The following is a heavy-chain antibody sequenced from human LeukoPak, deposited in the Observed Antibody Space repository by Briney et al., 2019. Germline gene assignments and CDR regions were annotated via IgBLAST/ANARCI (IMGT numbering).Heavy chain of an antibody. D-gene: IGHD6-19*01. CDR3: ARGPSSGWYYYFDY. CDR2: IWYDGSNK. CDR1: GFTFSSYG. Sequence: GGSLRLSWAASGFTFSSYGMHWVRQAPGKGLEWVAVIWYDGSNKYYADSVKGRFTISRDNSKNTLYLQMNSLRAEDTAVYYCARGPSSGWYYYFDYWGQGTLVTVSS. V-gene: IGHV3-33*01. J-gene: IGHJ4*02.